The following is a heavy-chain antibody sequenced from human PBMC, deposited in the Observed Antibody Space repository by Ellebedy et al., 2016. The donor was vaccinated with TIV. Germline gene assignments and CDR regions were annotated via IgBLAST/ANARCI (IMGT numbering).Heavy chain of an antibody. CDR3: ARDPYRGAIDY. CDR2: IKDDGGEQ. V-gene: IGHV3-7*03. J-gene: IGHJ4*02. D-gene: IGHD6-25*01. Sequence: GESLKISCVASGFTFSTSWMSWIRQAPGKGLEWVANIKDDGGEQYYVDSVRGRFTISRDNVKNSLYLQMNSLRAEDTAVYYCARDPYRGAIDYWGQGNLVTVSS. CDR1: GFTFSTSW.